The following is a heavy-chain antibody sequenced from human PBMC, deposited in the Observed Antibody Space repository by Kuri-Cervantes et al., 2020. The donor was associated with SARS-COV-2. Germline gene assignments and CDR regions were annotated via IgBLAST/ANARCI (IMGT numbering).Heavy chain of an antibody. CDR1: GYSFTCYW. V-gene: IGHV5-51*01. J-gene: IGHJ4*02. D-gene: IGHD3-22*01. Sequence: GESLKICCKGSGYSFTCYWIGWVRQMPGKGLEWMWISYPGDSNTRYSPSIHGKVTISAAKSISTAYLQWSSRKASDTAMYYCARAIRDYYDSSAYFDYWGQGTLVTVSS. CDR2: SYPGDSNT. CDR3: ARAIRDYYDSSAYFDY.